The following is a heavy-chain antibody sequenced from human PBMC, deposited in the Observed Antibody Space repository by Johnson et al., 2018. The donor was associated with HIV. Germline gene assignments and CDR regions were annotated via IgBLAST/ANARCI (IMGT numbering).Heavy chain of an antibody. CDR1: GFTFSSYA. CDR3: ARDSDSSSWYSEFDI. Sequence: HVQLLESGGGVVQPGRSLRLSCAASGFTFSSYAMHWVRQAPGKGLEWVAVISYDGSNKYYADSVKGRFTISRDNSKNTLYLQMNSLRAEDTAVYYCARDSDSSSWYSEFDIWGQGTMVTVSS. D-gene: IGHD6-13*01. V-gene: IGHV3-30-3*01. CDR2: ISYDGSNK. J-gene: IGHJ3*02.